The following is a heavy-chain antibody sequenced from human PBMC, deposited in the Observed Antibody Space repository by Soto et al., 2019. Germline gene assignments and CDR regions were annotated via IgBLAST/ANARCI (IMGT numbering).Heavy chain of an antibody. CDR1: GYSFTSYW. CDR3: ARLNSSWYGYYYGMDV. J-gene: IGHJ6*02. CDR2: IDPSDSYT. V-gene: IGHV5-10-1*01. Sequence: PGESLKISCKGSGYSFTSYWISWVRQMPGKGLEWMGRIDPSDSYTNYSPSFQGHVTISADKSISTAYLQWSSLKASDTAMYYCARLNSSWYGYYYGMDVWGQGTTVTVSS. D-gene: IGHD6-13*01.